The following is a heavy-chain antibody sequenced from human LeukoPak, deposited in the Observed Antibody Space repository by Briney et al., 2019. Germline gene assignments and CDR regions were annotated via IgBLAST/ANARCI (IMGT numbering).Heavy chain of an antibody. Sequence: GASVKVSCKAAGYTFTSYDINWVRQATGQGLERMGWMNPNSGNTGYAQKFQGRVTITRNTSISTAYMELSSLRSEDTAVYYCARGKKLTVVVPAARSARYYYYYMDVWGKGTTVTVSS. CDR3: ARGKKLTVVVPAARSARYYYYYMDV. D-gene: IGHD2-2*01. CDR1: GYTFTSYD. J-gene: IGHJ6*03. V-gene: IGHV1-8*03. CDR2: MNPNSGNT.